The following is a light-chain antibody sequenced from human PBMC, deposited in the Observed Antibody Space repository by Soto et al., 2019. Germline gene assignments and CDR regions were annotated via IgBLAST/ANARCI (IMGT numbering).Light chain of an antibody. CDR2: SAS. CDR1: QSISTE. J-gene: IGKJ2*01. V-gene: IGKV3-15*01. CDR3: QQGHNWPLT. Sequence: EIVMTQSPATLSVSPGERATLSCRASQSISTELAWYQQKPGQPPRLLISSASTRATGVPARFTGSGSGSDFTLTISGLQSEDFAVYYCQQGHNWPLTFGQGTRLEI.